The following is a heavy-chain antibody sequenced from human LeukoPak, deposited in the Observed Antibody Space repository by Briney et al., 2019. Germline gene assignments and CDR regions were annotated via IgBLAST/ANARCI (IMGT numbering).Heavy chain of an antibody. CDR1: GFTFNDYA. Sequence: GGSLRLSCVASGFTFNDYAMHWVRQAPGKGLEWVSGISWNSGSIGYADSVKGRFTISRDNAKNSLYLQMNSLRAEDTALYYCAKDWRPDTAMINLDYWGQGTLVTVSS. D-gene: IGHD5-18*01. CDR2: ISWNSGSI. CDR3: AKDWRPDTAMINLDY. J-gene: IGHJ4*02. V-gene: IGHV3-9*01.